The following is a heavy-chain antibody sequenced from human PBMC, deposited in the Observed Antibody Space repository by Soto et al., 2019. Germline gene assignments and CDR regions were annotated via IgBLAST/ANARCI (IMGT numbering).Heavy chain of an antibody. CDR2: IYYSGST. J-gene: IGHJ4*02. CDR3: AGASGVVVDATFSY. D-gene: IGHD2-15*01. V-gene: IGHV4-61*01. CDR1: VVSVSSGSYY. Sequence: SETLSLTCTFSVVSVSSGSYYCSWIRQPPGKGLEWIGYIYYSGSTNYNPSLKSRVTISVDTSKNQFSLKLSSVTAADTAVYYCAGASGVVVDATFSYWGQGTLGTVSS.